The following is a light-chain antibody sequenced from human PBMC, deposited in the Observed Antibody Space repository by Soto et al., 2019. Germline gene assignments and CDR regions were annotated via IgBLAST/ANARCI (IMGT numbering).Light chain of an antibody. CDR1: QSVSSN. Sequence: EVVLTQSPATLSVSPGERATLSCRASQSVSSNLAWYQQKPGQAPRLLIYGASSRATGIPDRFSASGSGTDFTLTISRLEPEDFAVYYCQQYGTSPTTFGQGTKVDIK. CDR2: GAS. V-gene: IGKV3-20*01. CDR3: QQYGTSPTT. J-gene: IGKJ1*01.